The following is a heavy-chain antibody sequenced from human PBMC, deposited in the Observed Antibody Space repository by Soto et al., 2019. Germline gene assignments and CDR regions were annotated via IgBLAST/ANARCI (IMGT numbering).Heavy chain of an antibody. V-gene: IGHV3-33*01. CDR3: AREFYDSSGYYLASWFDP. D-gene: IGHD3-22*01. CDR1: GFTFSSYG. Sequence: QVQLVESGGGVVQPGRSLRLSCAASGFTFSSYGMHWVRQAPGKGLEWVAVIWYDGSNKYYADSVKGRFTISRDNSKNTLYLQMNSLRAEDTAVYYCAREFYDSSGYYLASWFDPWGQGTLVTVSS. CDR2: IWYDGSNK. J-gene: IGHJ5*02.